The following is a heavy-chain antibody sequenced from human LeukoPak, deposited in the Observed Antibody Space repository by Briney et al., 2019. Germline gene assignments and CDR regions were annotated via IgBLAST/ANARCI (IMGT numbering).Heavy chain of an antibody. V-gene: IGHV4-39*02. D-gene: IGHD5-24*01. CDR2: IYYSGST. CDR3: AREGDGYNYLDY. J-gene: IGHJ4*02. CDR1: GGSISSSSYY. Sequence: LETLSLTCTVSGGSISSSSYYWGWIRQPPGKGLEWIGSIYYSGSTYYNPSLKSRVTISVDTSKNQFSLKLSSVTAADTAVYYCAREGDGYNYLDYWGQGTLVTVSS.